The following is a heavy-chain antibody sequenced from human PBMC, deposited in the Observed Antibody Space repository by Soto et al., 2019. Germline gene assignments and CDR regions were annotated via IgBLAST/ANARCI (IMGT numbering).Heavy chain of an antibody. CDR1: GFTFSGFD. Sequence: XGFLRLSFEASGFTFSGFDMHGVGQPTGKGLEWVSTMRTAGDTYYAVSVNGRFTISRDNAKNSLSLQMNSLRAGDTAVYFCERGQEVGAHFFDSWGQGTQVTVSS. V-gene: IGHV3-13*01. CDR2: MRTAGDT. D-gene: IGHD2-15*01. CDR3: ERGQEVGAHFFDS. J-gene: IGHJ4*02.